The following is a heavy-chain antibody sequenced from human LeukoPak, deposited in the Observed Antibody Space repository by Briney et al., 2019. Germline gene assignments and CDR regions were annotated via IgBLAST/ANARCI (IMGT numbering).Heavy chain of an antibody. D-gene: IGHD1-26*01. V-gene: IGHV3-33*01. CDR3: ARIATVGDEPDYYYYHMDV. CDR2: IWSNGNNK. J-gene: IGHJ6*03. CDR1: GFTFNNYA. Sequence: GRSLRLSCAASGFTFNNYAMHWVRQAPGKGLEWVALIWSNGNNKFYADSVKGRYTISRDNSKNTLYLQMNSLRADDTAVYYCARIATVGDEPDYYYYHMDVWGKGTTVTVSS.